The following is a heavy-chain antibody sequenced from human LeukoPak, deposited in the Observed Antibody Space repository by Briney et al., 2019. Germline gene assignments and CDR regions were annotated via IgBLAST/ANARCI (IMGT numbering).Heavy chain of an antibody. D-gene: IGHD2-2*01. CDR2: IRYDGSNK. J-gene: IGHJ6*03. CDR3: AKDRGDIVVVPASYYMDV. CDR1: GFTFSSYW. Sequence: GSLRLSCAASGFTFSSYWMHWVRQAPGKGLEWVAFIRYDGSNKHYADSVKGRFTISRDNSKNTLYLQMNSLRAEDTVVYYCAKDRGDIVVVPASYYMDVWGKGTTVTVSS. V-gene: IGHV3-30*02.